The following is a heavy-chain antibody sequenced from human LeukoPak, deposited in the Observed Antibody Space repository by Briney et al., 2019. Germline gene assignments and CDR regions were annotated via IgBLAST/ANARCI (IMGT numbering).Heavy chain of an antibody. D-gene: IGHD3-10*01. CDR2: INWNSGSI. CDR3: AKEGSLAVRGVMGYYFDY. CDR1: GFTFDDYA. J-gene: IGHJ4*02. V-gene: IGHV3-9*01. Sequence: PGGSLRLSCAASGFTFDDYAMHWIRQAPGKGLEWVSGINWNSGSIAYADSVKGRFTISRDNAKNSLFLQMNSVRAEDTALYYCAKEGSLAVRGVMGYYFDYLGQGTLVTVSS.